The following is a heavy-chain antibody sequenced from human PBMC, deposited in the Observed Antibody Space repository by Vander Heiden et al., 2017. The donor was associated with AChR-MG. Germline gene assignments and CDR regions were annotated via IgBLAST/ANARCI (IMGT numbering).Heavy chain of an antibody. CDR1: GFTFSGSA. CDR2: IRSKANSYAT. D-gene: IGHD3-10*01. CDR3: IAGYYGSGRPLY. Sequence: EVQLVESGGGLVQPGGSLKLSCAASGFTFSGSAMHWVRQASGKGLEWVGRIRSKANSYATAYAASVKGRFTISRDDSKNTAYLQMNSLKTEDTAVYYCIAGYYGSGRPLYWGQGTLVTVSS. V-gene: IGHV3-73*02. J-gene: IGHJ4*02.